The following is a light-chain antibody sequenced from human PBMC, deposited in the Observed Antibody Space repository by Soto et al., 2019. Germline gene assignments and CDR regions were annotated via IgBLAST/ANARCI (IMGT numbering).Light chain of an antibody. J-gene: IGLJ2*01. CDR1: SSDVGGYDH. CDR2: DVT. V-gene: IGLV2-14*03. CDR3: SSFSTSTTLVL. Sequence: QSALTQPASVSGSPGQSITISCTGTSSDVGGYDHVSWYQQHPGKAPRLIIYDVTNRPSGVSHRFSGSKSANTASLTISGLQAEDEASYYCSSFSTSTTLVLFGGGTKVTVL.